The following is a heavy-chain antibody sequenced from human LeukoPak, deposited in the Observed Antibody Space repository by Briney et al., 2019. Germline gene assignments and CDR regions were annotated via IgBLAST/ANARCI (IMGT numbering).Heavy chain of an antibody. D-gene: IGHD5-18*01. CDR2: NYYSGST. V-gene: IGHV4-59*08. CDR3: ARRGYSYGYGGYYYYYMDV. CDR1: GGSISSYY. J-gene: IGHJ6*03. Sequence: SQTLSLTCTVSGGSISSYYWSWIRQPPGKGLEWIGYNYYSGSTNYNPSLKSRVTISVDTSKNQFSLKLSSVTAADTAVYYCARRGYSYGYGGYYYYYMDVWGKGTTVTVSS.